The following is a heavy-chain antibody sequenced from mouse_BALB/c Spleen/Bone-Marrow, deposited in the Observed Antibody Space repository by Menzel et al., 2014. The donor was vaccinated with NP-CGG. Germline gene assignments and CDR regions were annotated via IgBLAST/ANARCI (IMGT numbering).Heavy chain of an antibody. D-gene: IGHD4-1*01. CDR2: IRSKSHNYAT. Sequence: EVQLVESGGGLGQPKGSLKVSCAASGFTFNTYAMNWVRQAPGKGLEWVARIRSKSHNYATLYADSVKDRFTISRDDSQNMLYLQMNNLKTEDTAMYYCVRDWDFDYWGQGTTLTVSS. CDR1: GFTFNTYA. CDR3: VRDWDFDY. V-gene: IGHV10-1*02. J-gene: IGHJ2*01.